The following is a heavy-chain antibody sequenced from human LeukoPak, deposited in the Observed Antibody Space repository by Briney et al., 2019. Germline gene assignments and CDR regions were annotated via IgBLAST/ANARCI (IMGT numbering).Heavy chain of an antibody. V-gene: IGHV3-23*01. Sequence: GGSLRLSCAASGFTFSSYAMSWVRQAPGKGLEWVSIISGGGSNTNYADSVKGRFTISRDNSKNTLYLQMNSLRVEDTAVYYCAKDPGVVRGSPIPNWFDPWGQGTLVTVSS. J-gene: IGHJ5*02. CDR1: GFTFSSYA. D-gene: IGHD3-3*01. CDR3: AKDPGVVRGSPIPNWFDP. CDR2: ISGGGSNT.